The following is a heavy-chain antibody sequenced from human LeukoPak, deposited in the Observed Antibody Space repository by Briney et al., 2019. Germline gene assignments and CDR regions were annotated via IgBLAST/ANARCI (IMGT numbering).Heavy chain of an antibody. J-gene: IGHJ5*02. D-gene: IGHD2-15*01. CDR3: ARERCSGGSCFGDFDP. CDR1: GYTFTSYG. V-gene: IGHV1-18*01. CDR2: ISAYNGNT. Sequence: ASVKVSCKASGYTFTSYGIGWVRQAPGQGLEWVGWISAYNGNTNYAQKLQGRVTMTTDTSTSTAYMELRSLRSDDTAVYYCARERCSGGSCFGDFDPWGQGTLVTVSS.